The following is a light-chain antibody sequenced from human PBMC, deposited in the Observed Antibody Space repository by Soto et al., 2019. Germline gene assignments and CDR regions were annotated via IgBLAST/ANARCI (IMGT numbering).Light chain of an antibody. CDR2: RNN. CDR1: TSNIGSNY. J-gene: IGLJ1*01. CDR3: ATWDDSLNGFYV. Sequence: QSALTQPPSASGTPRQGVTISCSGSTSNIGSNYVYWYQQLPGTAPKLLIYRNNQRPSGVPDRFSGSKSGTSASLAISGLRSDDEADYFCATWDDSLNGFYVFGTGTKVTVL. V-gene: IGLV1-47*01.